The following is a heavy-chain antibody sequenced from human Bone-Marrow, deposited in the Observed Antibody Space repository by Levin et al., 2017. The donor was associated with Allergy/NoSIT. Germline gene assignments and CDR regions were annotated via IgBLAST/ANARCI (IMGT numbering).Heavy chain of an antibody. CDR2: IFYSGST. CDR3: ARSVAGGFDY. Sequence: PSETLSLTCTVSGGSISGYYWSWVRQPPGKGLEWVGHIFYSGSTNYNPSLKSRVTISINTSKNQFSLNLTSVTAADTALYYCARSVAGGFDYWGQGTLVTVCS. CDR1: GGSISGYY. D-gene: IGHD3-16*01. J-gene: IGHJ4*02. V-gene: IGHV4-59*01.